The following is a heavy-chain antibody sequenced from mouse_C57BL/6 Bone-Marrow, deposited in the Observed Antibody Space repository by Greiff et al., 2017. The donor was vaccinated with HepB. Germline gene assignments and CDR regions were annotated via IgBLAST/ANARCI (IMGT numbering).Heavy chain of an antibody. Sequence: VQLQQSGPGLVQPSQSLSITCTVSGFSLTSYGVHWVRQSPGKGLEWLGVIWRGGSTDYNAAFMSRLNITKDNPKSQVFFKMNSLQADDTAIYYCAKNPSDLWYFDVWGTGTTVTVSS. CDR2: IWRGGST. CDR3: AKNPSDLWYFDV. V-gene: IGHV2-5*01. J-gene: IGHJ1*03. CDR1: GFSLTSYG.